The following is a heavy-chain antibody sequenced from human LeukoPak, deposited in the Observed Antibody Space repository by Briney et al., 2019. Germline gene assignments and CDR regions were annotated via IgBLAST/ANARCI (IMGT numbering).Heavy chain of an antibody. D-gene: IGHD3-3*01. CDR3: AKDLFGVS. CDR2: IQYDGSNK. J-gene: IGHJ5*02. CDR1: GFTFSSYG. Sequence: QPGGSLRLSCAASGFTFSSYGMHGVRQAPGKGLEWVAFIQYDGSNKYYADSVKGRFTISRDNSKNTLYLQMNSLRAEDTAVYYCAKDLFGVSWGQGTLVTVSS. V-gene: IGHV3-30*02.